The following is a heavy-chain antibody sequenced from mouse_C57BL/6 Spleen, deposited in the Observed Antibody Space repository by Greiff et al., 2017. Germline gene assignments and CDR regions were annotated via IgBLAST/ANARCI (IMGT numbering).Heavy chain of an antibody. V-gene: IGHV1-82*01. CDR2: IYPGDGDT. J-gene: IGHJ2*01. D-gene: IGHD4-1*01. CDR3: ARWEVYYFDY. CDR1: GYAFSSSW. Sequence: QVKLQQSGPELVKPGASVKISCKASGYAFSSSWMNWVKQRPGKGLEWIGRIYPGDGDTNYNGKFKGKATLTADKSSSTAYMQLSSLTSEDSAVYFCARWEVYYFDYWGQGTTLTVSS.